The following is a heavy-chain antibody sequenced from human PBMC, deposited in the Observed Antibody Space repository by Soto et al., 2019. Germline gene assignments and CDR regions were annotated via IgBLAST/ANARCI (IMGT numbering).Heavy chain of an antibody. CDR3: ARTDIVTTNWFDP. V-gene: IGHV4-34*01. CDR1: GESFIGYY. D-gene: IGHD5-12*01. J-gene: IGHJ5*02. CDR2: INHGGST. Sequence: QVHLQQWGAGLLKPSETLSLTCAVYGESFIGYYWTWIRQSPGKGLEWIGEINHGGSTNYNPSLKPRVTISIDTSPNQFSLKLTSVTAADTSVYYCARTDIVTTNWFDPWGQGTLVTVSS.